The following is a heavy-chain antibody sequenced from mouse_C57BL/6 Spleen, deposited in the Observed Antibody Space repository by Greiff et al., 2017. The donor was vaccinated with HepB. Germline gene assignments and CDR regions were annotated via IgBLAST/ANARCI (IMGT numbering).Heavy chain of an antibody. J-gene: IGHJ4*01. CDR1: GYTFTSYW. D-gene: IGHD1-1*01. CDR2: IYPGNSDT. Sequence: EVQRVESGTVLARPGASVKMSCKTSGYTFTSYWMHWVKQRPGQGLEWIGAIYPGNSDTSYNQKFKGKAKLTAVTSASTAYMELSSLTNEDSAVYYCTRGATVVGNYAMDYWGQGTSVTVSS. CDR3: TRGATVVGNYAMDY. V-gene: IGHV1-5*01.